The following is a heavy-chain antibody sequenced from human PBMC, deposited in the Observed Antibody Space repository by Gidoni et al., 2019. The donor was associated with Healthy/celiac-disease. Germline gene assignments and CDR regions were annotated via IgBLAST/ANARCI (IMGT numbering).Heavy chain of an antibody. D-gene: IGHD3-10*01. V-gene: IGHV3-49*04. CDR3: TRDLHYYGSGIPFDY. CDR1: GFPLGYYA. Sequence: EVQLVESGGGLVQPGRSLRLSCTASGFPLGYYAMSWVRQAPGKGLEWVGFIRSKAYGGTTEYAASVKGRFTISRDDSKSIAYLQMNSLKTEDTAVYYCTRDLHYYGSGIPFDYWGQGTLVTVSS. CDR2: IRSKAYGGTT. J-gene: IGHJ4*02.